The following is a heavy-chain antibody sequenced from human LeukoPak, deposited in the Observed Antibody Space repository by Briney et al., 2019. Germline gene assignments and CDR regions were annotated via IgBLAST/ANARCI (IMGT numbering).Heavy chain of an antibody. V-gene: IGHV1-3*01. D-gene: IGHD5-18*01. CDR3: ARASTMVTYYFYY. CDR1: GYTFTSYA. Sequence: ASVKVSCKASGYTFTSYAMHWVRQAPGQGLEWMGWINAGNGNTKYSQKFQGRVTITRDTSASTAYMELSSLRSEDTAVYYCARASTMVTYYFYYWGQGTLVTVSS. CDR2: INAGNGNT. J-gene: IGHJ4*02.